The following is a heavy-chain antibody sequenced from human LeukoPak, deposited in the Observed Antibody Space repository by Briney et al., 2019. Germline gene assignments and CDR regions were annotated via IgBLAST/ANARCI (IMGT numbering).Heavy chain of an antibody. Sequence: GGSLRLSCTASGFTFGDYAMSWVRQAPGKGLEWVGFIRSKAYGGTTEYAASVKGRFTISRDDSKSIAYMRMNSLKTEDTAVYYCTRSAGYSSGWYHDYWGQGTLVTVSS. CDR1: GFTFGDYA. CDR3: TRSAGYSSGWYHDY. CDR2: IRSKAYGGTT. J-gene: IGHJ4*02. V-gene: IGHV3-49*04. D-gene: IGHD6-19*01.